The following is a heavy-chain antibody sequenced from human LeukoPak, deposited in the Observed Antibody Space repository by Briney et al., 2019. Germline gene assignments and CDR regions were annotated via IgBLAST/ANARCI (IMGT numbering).Heavy chain of an antibody. Sequence: GGSLRLSCAASGFTFSSYGMHWVRQAPGKGLEWVAVISYDGSNKYYADSVKGRFTISRDNSKNTLYLQMNSLRAEDTAVYYCAKDYHPTVVTDYYYMDVWGKGTTVTVSS. J-gene: IGHJ6*03. CDR1: GFTFSSYG. CDR2: ISYDGSNK. D-gene: IGHD4-23*01. CDR3: AKDYHPTVVTDYYYMDV. V-gene: IGHV3-30*18.